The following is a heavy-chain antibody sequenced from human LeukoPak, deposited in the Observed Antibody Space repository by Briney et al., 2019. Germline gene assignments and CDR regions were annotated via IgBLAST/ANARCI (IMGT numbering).Heavy chain of an antibody. CDR3: ARVAEMATITGYYYYYMDV. CDR2: IRYDGSNK. Sequence: GGSLRLSCAASGFTFSSYGMHWVRQAPGKGLEWVAFIRYDGSNKYYADSVKGRFTISRDNSKNTLYLQMNSLRAEDTAVYYCARVAEMATITGYYYYYMDVWGKGTTVTVSS. CDR1: GFTFSSYG. J-gene: IGHJ6*03. D-gene: IGHD5-24*01. V-gene: IGHV3-30*02.